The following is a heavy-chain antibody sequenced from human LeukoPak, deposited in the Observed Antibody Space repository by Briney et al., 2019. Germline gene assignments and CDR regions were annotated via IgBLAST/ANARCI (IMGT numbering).Heavy chain of an antibody. D-gene: IGHD6-13*01. CDR3: ARDAAAGPFDY. J-gene: IGHJ4*02. V-gene: IGHV1-46*01. Sequence: ASVKVSCKASGGTFSSCTISWVRQAPGQGLEWMGRISPSGGSTSYAQKFQGRVTMTRDTSTSTVYMELSSLRSEDTAVYYCARDAAAGPFDYWGQGTLVTVSS. CDR1: GGTFSSCT. CDR2: ISPSGGST.